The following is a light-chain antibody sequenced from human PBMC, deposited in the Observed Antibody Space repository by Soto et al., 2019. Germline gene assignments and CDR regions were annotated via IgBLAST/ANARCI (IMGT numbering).Light chain of an antibody. Sequence: QSVLTQPRSVSGTPGQKVTISCSGSNANIGSNYVDWYQQHPGKAPKLMIYEINKRPSGVPDRFSGAKSGNTASLTVSGLQAEDEADYYCSSFAGSNNFPYVFGTGTQLTVL. CDR1: NANIGSNY. J-gene: IGLJ1*01. CDR3: SSFAGSNNFPYV. CDR2: EIN. V-gene: IGLV2-8*01.